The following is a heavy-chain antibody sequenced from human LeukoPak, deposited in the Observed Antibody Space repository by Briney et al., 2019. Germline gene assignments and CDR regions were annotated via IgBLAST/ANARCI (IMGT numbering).Heavy chain of an antibody. CDR1: GYTFTNYD. CDR2: MNPNSGNT. D-gene: IGHD6-13*01. CDR3: ARGPSSSWSPGWFDP. Sequence: GASVKVSCKASGYTFTNYDINWVRQATGQGLGWMGWMNPNSGNTGYAQKFQGRVTMTRNTPISTAYMELSSLTSDDTAVYYCARGPSSSWSPGWFDPWGQGTLVTVSS. J-gene: IGHJ5*02. V-gene: IGHV1-8*01.